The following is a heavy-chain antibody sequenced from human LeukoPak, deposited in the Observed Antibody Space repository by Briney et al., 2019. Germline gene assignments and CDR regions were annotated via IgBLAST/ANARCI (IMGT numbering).Heavy chain of an antibody. J-gene: IGHJ4*02. CDR3: TKWARCGGDCQFDY. CDR1: GFTFSTYA. CDR2: ISGAGGST. Sequence: GGSLRLSCAASGFTFSTYAMSWVRQAPGKGLEWVSAISGAGGSTYYADSVKGRFTISRDNSKDALYLHMDTLRAEDTALYYCTKWARCGGDCQFDYWGRGTLVTVSS. D-gene: IGHD2-21*02. V-gene: IGHV3-23*01.